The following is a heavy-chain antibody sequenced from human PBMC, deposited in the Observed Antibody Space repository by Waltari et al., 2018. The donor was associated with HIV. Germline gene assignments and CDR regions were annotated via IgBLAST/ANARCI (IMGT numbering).Heavy chain of an antibody. Sequence: QVQLQESGPGLVKPSETLSLTCTVSGGSISSYSWSWIRQPPGKGLHWIGYIYYSGTTNYTPSLKSRVTISLDTSKNQFSLKLSSVTAADTAVYYCARRGVDYYDSSGYYQYYFDYWGQGTLVTVSS. CDR3: ARRGVDYYDSSGYYQYYFDY. CDR2: IYYSGTT. V-gene: IGHV4-59*01. CDR1: GGSISSYS. D-gene: IGHD3-22*01. J-gene: IGHJ4*02.